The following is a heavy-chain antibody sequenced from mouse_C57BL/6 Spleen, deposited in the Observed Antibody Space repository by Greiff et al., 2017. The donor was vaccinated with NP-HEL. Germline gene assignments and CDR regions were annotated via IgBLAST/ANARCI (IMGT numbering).Heavy chain of an antibody. CDR3: AGGSSYEGFAY. J-gene: IGHJ3*01. Sequence: VKLQQPGAELVKPGASVKVSCKASGYTFTSYWMHWVKQRPGQGLEWIGRIHPSDSDTNYNQKFKGKATLTVDKSSSTAYMQLSSLTSEDSAVYYCAGGSSYEGFAYWGQGTLVTVSA. V-gene: IGHV1-74*01. D-gene: IGHD1-1*01. CDR2: IHPSDSDT. CDR1: GYTFTSYW.